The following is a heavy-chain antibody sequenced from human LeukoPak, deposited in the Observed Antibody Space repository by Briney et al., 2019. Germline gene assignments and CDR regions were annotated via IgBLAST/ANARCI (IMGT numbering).Heavy chain of an antibody. D-gene: IGHD6-19*01. CDR1: GGSISSYY. J-gene: IGHJ5*02. CDR2: IYTSGST. Sequence: SETLSLTCTVSGGSISSYYWSWIRQSPGKGLEWIGRIYTSGSTNYNPSLKSRVTISVDTSKNQSSLKLSSVTAADTAVYYCARSSSSGWGFRFDPWGQGTLVTVSS. V-gene: IGHV4-4*07. CDR3: ARSSSSGWGFRFDP.